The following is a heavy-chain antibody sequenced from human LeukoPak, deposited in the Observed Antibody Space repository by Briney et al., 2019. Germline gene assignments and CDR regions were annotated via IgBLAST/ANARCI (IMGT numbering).Heavy chain of an antibody. CDR3: ARGTLGPLISNWFDP. D-gene: IGHD3/OR15-3a*01. CDR2: INPNSGGT. Sequence: ASVKVSCKASGYTFTGYYMHWVRQAPGQGLEWMGWINPNSGGTNYAQKFQGRVTMTRDTSISTAYMELSRLRSDDTAVYYCARGTLGPLISNWFDPWGQGTLVTVSS. CDR1: GYTFTGYY. J-gene: IGHJ5*02. V-gene: IGHV1-2*02.